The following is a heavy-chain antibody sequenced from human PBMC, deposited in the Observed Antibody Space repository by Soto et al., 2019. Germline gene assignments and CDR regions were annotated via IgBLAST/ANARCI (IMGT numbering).Heavy chain of an antibody. CDR1: GYTFSSYY. Sequence: QVQLVQSGAELRKPGASVKVSCKASGYTFSSYYVHWVRQAPGQGLEWMGLINPSGVKTTYAQKFQGRVTMTRDTATTTVYMELSGLRSEDTAVYYCARAGTGHNSGWTSELGYWGQGTLFTVSS. D-gene: IGHD5-12*01. CDR3: ARAGTGHNSGWTSELGY. V-gene: IGHV1-46*01. CDR2: INPSGVKT. J-gene: IGHJ4*02.